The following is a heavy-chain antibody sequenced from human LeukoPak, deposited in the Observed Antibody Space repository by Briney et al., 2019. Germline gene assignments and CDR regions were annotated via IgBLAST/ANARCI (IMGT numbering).Heavy chain of an antibody. V-gene: IGHV4-34*01. D-gene: IGHD4/OR15-4a*01. CDR2: INHSGRT. J-gene: IGHJ4*02. CDR1: GGSFSGYY. CDR3: ARQNYGAAPLRY. Sequence: SESLSLTCAVYGGSFSGYYWSWIRQPPGKGLEWIGEINHSGRTNYNPSLKSRVTISVDTSKNQFSLKLSSVTAADTAVYYCARQNYGAAPLRYWGQGTLVTVSS.